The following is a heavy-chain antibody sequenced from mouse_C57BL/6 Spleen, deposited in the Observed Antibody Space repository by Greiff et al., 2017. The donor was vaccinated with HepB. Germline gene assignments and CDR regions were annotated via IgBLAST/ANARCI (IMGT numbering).Heavy chain of an antibody. CDR2: INPYNGGT. CDR3: ARSESRVTTPIFDY. CDR1: GYTFTDYY. D-gene: IGHD2-2*01. V-gene: IGHV1-19*01. Sequence: EVQLQQSGPVLVKPGASVKMSCKASGYTFTDYYMNWVKQSNGKSLEWIGVINPYNGGTSYNQKFKGKATLTVDKSSSTAYMELNSLTSEDSAVYYCARSESRVTTPIFDYWGQGTTLTVSS. J-gene: IGHJ2*01.